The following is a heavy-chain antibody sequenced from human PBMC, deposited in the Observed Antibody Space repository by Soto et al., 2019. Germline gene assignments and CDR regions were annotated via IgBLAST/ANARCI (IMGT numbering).Heavy chain of an antibody. V-gene: IGHV3-30*18. CDR1: GFTFSTFG. D-gene: IGHD2-2*01. CDR3: AKDRGYCDSSSCYLGHAFDI. CDR2: ISHDGRSK. J-gene: IGHJ3*02. Sequence: QVQLVESGGGVVQPGRSLRLSCAASGFTFSTFGIHWVRQAPGKGLEWVAVISHDGRSKFYGDSVKGRFTISRDNSKNTFSPEMNCLRAEDTAVYYCAKDRGYCDSSSCYLGHAFDIWGQGTMVSVSS.